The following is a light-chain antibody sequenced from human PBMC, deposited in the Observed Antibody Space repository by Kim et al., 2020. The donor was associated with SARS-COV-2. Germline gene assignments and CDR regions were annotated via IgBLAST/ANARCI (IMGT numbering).Light chain of an antibody. CDR3: SAWDSSLNVWV. V-gene: IGLV10-54*04. CDR2: RNN. CDR1: NNNVGNQG. J-gene: IGLJ3*02. Sequence: QAGLTQPPSVSKGLGQTATLTCTGNNNNVGNQGAAWLQQHQGHPPKLLSYRNNNWPSGISERFSASRSGDTASLTITGLQPEDETDYYCSAWDSSLNVWVFGGGTKLTVL.